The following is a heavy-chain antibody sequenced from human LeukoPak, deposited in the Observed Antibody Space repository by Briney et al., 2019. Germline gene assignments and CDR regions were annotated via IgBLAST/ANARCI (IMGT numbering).Heavy chain of an antibody. J-gene: IGHJ4*02. V-gene: IGHV2-70*11. CDR2: IDWDDDK. CDR1: GFSRSTNGMC. CDR3: ARIRIAAGYFDY. D-gene: IGHD6-13*01. Sequence: SGPALVKPTPSLTLTCTFSGFSRSTNGMCVSWIRQPPGKALEWLARIDWDDDKYYSTSLKTRLTISKDTSKNQVVLTMTNMDPVDTATYYCARIRIAAGYFDYWGQGTLVTGSS.